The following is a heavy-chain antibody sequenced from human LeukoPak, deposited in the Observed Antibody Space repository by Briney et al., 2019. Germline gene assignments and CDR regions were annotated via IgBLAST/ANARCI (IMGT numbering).Heavy chain of an antibody. CDR2: INPNSGGT. D-gene: IGHD4-17*01. CDR3: ARTYGDLYYFDY. J-gene: IGHJ4*02. Sequence: ASVKVSCKASGYTFTDYYMHWVRQAPGQGLEWMGWINPNSGGTNYAQKFQGRVTMTRDTSISTAYMELSRPRSDDTAMYYCARTYGDLYYFDYWGQGTLVTVSS. V-gene: IGHV1-2*02. CDR1: GYTFTDYY.